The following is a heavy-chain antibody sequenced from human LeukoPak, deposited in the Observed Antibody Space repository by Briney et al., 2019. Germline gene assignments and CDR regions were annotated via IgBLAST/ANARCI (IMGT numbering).Heavy chain of an antibody. CDR3: ARVVGLTGYSSSWYSGYYYYMDV. J-gene: IGHJ6*03. D-gene: IGHD6-13*01. CDR1: GGTFRSYA. Sequence: ASVKVSCKASGGTFRSYAISWVRQAPGQGLEWMGGIIPIFGTANYAQKFQGRVTITADKSTSTAYMELSSLRSEDTAVYYCARVVGLTGYSSSWYSGYYYYMDVWGKGTTVTVSS. CDR2: IIPIFGTA. V-gene: IGHV1-69*06.